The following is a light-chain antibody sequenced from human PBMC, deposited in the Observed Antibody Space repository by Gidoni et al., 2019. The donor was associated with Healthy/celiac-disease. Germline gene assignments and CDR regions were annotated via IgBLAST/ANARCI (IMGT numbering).Light chain of an antibody. CDR1: QSVSSN. CDR2: GAS. J-gene: IGKJ4*02. CDR3: QQYNNLRLT. V-gene: IGKV3-15*01. Sequence: IVMMHSPATMSVYPGERATLTCRASQSVSSNLAWYQQKPGQAPRLLIYGASTRATGIPAKFSGSGSGTEYILTISCLQSKEFAVYYCQQYNNLRLTFGGGTKVEIK.